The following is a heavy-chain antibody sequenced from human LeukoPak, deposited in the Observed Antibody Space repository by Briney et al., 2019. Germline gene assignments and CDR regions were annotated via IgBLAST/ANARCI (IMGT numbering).Heavy chain of an antibody. V-gene: IGHV3-23*01. D-gene: IGHD6-19*01. J-gene: IGHJ4*02. CDR1: RYSFDSYA. CDR3: AATYSSGWYPPNFDY. CDR2: INGGGDIT. Sequence: PGGSLRLSCEGSRYSFDSYAMTWVRQAPGKGLEWVSSINGGGDITYYADSVKGRFTISRDNSKNTLYLQMNSLRAEDTAVYYCAATYSSGWYPPNFDYWGQGTLVTVSS.